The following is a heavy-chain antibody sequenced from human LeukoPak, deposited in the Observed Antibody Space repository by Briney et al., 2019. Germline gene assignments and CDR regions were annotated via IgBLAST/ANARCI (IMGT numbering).Heavy chain of an antibody. Sequence: SETLSLTCTVSGGSISSSSYYWSWIRQPPGKGLEWIGEINHSGSTNYNPSLKSRVTISVDTSKNQFSLKLSSVTAADTAVYYCARRAIVLMVYAKSYAGWFDPWGQGTLVTVSS. CDR2: INHSGST. CDR1: GGSISSSSYY. D-gene: IGHD2-8*01. CDR3: ARRAIVLMVYAKSYAGWFDP. V-gene: IGHV4-39*07. J-gene: IGHJ5*02.